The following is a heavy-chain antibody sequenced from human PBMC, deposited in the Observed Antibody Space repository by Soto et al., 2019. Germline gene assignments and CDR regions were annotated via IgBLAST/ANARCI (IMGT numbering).Heavy chain of an antibody. V-gene: IGHV3-7*01. CDR2: IKQDGSDK. CDR3: ARDGVITFGGVIVLDY. Sequence: EVQLLASGGGWVQPGGSLRLSCAASGFTFSDDWMSCVRQAPGKGLEWVANIKQDGSDKYYADSVNGRFTISRDNAQNSLHLQMNSLRDEDSAVYYCARDGVITFGGVIVLDYWGQGTLVTVSS. J-gene: IGHJ4*02. D-gene: IGHD3-16*02. CDR1: GFTFSDDW.